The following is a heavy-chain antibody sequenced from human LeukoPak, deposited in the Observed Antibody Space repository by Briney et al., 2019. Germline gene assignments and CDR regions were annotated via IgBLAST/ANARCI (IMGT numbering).Heavy chain of an antibody. CDR2: ISGSGGST. V-gene: IGHV3-23*01. D-gene: IGHD5-18*01. J-gene: IGHJ4*02. CDR1: GLTFSSHW. Sequence: PGGSLRLSCAASGLTFSSHWMHWVRQAPGKGLEWVSAISGSGGSTYYADSVKGRFAISRDNSRNTLYLQMNSLRAEDTAVYYCAKDLDTAMIFDYWGQGTLVTVSS. CDR3: AKDLDTAMIFDY.